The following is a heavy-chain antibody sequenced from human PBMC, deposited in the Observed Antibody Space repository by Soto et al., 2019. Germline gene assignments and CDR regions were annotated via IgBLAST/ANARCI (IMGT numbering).Heavy chain of an antibody. Sequence: QVQLVESGGGVVQPGRSLRLSCAATGFTFXAYSMHWVRQPPGEGLEWVAVISYDGNNQRCTDAVKGRFTVSRDNSKGTLYLQLASLNSGDTAVYYCVRDGYSGRSDGFDIWGQGTTVTVSS. D-gene: IGHD5-12*01. CDR2: ISYDGNNQ. V-gene: IGHV3-30-3*01. J-gene: IGHJ3*02. CDR1: GFTFXAYS. CDR3: VRDGYSGRSDGFDI.